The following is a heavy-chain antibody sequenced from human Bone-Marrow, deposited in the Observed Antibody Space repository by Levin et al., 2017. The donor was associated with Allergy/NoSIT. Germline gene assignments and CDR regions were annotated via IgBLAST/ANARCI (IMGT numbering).Heavy chain of an antibody. CDR2: IKQDGSET. CDR1: GFTFSNYW. D-gene: IGHD3/OR15-3a*01. Sequence: SCATSGFTFSNYWMNWVRQAPGKGLEWVANIKQDGSETYYVDSVKGRFTISRDNAKNSLFLQMNSLRAEDAAVYFCAAVRDWNFEYWGQGTLVTVSS. J-gene: IGHJ4*02. V-gene: IGHV3-7*01. CDR3: AAVRDWNFEY.